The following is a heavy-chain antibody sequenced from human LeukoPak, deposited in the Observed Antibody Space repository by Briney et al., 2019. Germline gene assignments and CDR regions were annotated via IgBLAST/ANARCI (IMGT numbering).Heavy chain of an antibody. CDR3: ARAPYYYGSGSYYSLVYMDV. CDR1: GGSFSGYY. Sequence: SETLSLTCAVYGGSFSGYYWSWIRQPPGKGLEWIGEINHSGSTNYNPSLKSRVTISVDTSKNQFSLKLSSVTAADTAVYYCARAPYYYGSGSYYSLVYMDVWGKGTTVTVSS. V-gene: IGHV4-34*01. D-gene: IGHD3-10*01. CDR2: INHSGST. J-gene: IGHJ6*03.